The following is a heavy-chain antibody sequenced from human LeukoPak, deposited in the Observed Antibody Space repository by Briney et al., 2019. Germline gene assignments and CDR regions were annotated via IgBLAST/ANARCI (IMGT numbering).Heavy chain of an antibody. CDR3: ARDSSSGMSYDYYYFGLDV. CDR1: GFTFSRYS. D-gene: IGHD1-26*01. V-gene: IGHV3-48*02. Sequence: GGSLRLPCAASGFTFSRYSMNWVRQAPGKGLEWVSYISSSSSAIYYADSVKGRFTISRDNAKNSLYLQMNSLRDEDTAVYYCARDSSSGMSYDYYYFGLDVWGQGTTVTVSS. J-gene: IGHJ6*02. CDR2: ISSSSSAI.